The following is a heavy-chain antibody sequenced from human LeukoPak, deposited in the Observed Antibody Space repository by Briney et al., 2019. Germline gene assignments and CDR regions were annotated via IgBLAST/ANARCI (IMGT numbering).Heavy chain of an antibody. V-gene: IGHV3-23*01. CDR1: GFTLSSYM. CDR2: ISGSAGGT. Sequence: GGSLRLSCVASGFTLSSYMMSWVRQAPGKGLEWVSGISGSAGGTFYSDSVRGRFTISRDSPKNTLYLQMNSLRVGDTAVYYCTKDPLDYWGQGTLVTVSS. J-gene: IGHJ4*02. CDR3: TKDPLDY.